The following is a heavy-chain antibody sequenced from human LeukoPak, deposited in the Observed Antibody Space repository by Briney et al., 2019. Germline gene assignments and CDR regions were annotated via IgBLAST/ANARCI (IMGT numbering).Heavy chain of an antibody. D-gene: IGHD3-22*01. V-gene: IGHV4-59*08. Sequence: PSETLSLTCAVYGGSISSYYWSWIRQPPGKGLEWIGYIYYSGSTNYNPSLKSRVTISVDTSKNQFSLKLSSVTAADTAVYYCARHVSYYDSSGPYDYWGQGTLVTVSS. CDR1: GGSISSYY. J-gene: IGHJ4*02. CDR2: IYYSGST. CDR3: ARHVSYYDSSGPYDY.